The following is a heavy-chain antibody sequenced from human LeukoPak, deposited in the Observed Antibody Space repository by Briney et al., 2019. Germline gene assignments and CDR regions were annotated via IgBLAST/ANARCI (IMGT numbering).Heavy chain of an antibody. CDR3: AREFCSDSSSCHDAFDI. V-gene: IGHV3-74*01. Sequence: SGGSLRLSCAASGFTFSSYWMHWVRQAPGKGLVWVSRINTDGSSTSYADSVKGRFTISRDNAKNTLYLQMNSLRAEDTAVYYCAREFCSDSSSCHDAFDIWGQGTMVTVSS. D-gene: IGHD6-13*01. CDR1: GFTFSSYW. CDR2: INTDGSST. J-gene: IGHJ3*02.